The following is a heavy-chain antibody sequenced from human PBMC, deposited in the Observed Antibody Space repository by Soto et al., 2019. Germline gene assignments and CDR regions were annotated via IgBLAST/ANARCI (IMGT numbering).Heavy chain of an antibody. J-gene: IGHJ4*02. CDR2: ISGSGGST. CDR1: GFTFSSYA. D-gene: IGHD6-19*01. V-gene: IGHV3-23*01. CDR3: AILKSSGWYQDFDY. Sequence: PGGSLRLSCAASGFTFSSYAMSWVRQAPGKGLEWVSAISGSGGSTYYADSVKGRFTISRDNSKNTLYLQMNSLRAEDTAVYYSAILKSSGWYQDFDYWGQGTLVTVSS.